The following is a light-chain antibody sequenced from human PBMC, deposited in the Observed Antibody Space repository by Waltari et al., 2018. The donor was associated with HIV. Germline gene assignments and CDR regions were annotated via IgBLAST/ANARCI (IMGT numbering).Light chain of an antibody. Sequence: QSALTQPRSVSGSPGQSVTISCTGSSGDVGGYNHVSWYQQHPGKAPKLIIYDVSTRPSGVPARFSGSKSGNTASLTIFGLQAEDEADYYCCSYAGSVTFVVFGGGTKVTVV. CDR2: DVS. CDR3: CSYAGSVTFVV. CDR1: SGDVGGYNH. J-gene: IGLJ2*01. V-gene: IGLV2-11*01.